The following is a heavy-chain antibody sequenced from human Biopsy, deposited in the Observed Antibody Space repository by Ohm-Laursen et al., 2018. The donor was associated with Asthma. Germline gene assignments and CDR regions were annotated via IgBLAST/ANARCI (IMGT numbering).Heavy chain of an antibody. CDR1: GGTFNTYV. D-gene: IGHD2-2*01. CDR3: ARKAGSCISRTCYSLDF. V-gene: IGHV1-69*13. CDR2: INSVFGIT. Sequence: GASVKVSCKSLGGTFNTYVIGWVRQAPGQGLEWLGWINSVFGITTYPQKFQDRVTITADDSTSTVYMELSSLRSEDTAVYYCARKAGSCISRTCYSLDFWGQGTLVTVSS. J-gene: IGHJ4*02.